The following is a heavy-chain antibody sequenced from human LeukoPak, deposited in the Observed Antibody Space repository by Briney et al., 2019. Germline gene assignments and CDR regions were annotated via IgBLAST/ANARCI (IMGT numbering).Heavy chain of an antibody. V-gene: IGHV1-2*02. CDR3: ARDARDIVVVPAALYYYYGMDV. D-gene: IGHD2-2*01. J-gene: IGHJ6*02. CDR1: GYTFTGYY. Sequence: ASVKVSCKASGYTFTGYYMHWVRQAPGQGLEWMGWINPNSGGTNYAQKFQGRVTMTRDTSIGTAYMELSRLRSDDTAVYYCARDARDIVVVPAALYYYYGMDVWGQGTTVTVSS. CDR2: INPNSGGT.